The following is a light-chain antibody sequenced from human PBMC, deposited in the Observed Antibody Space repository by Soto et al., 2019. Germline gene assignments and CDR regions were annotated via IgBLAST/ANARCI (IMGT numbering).Light chain of an antibody. CDR2: KAS. J-gene: IGKJ4*01. Sequence: IVLTQNALSSPVTLGQPASISCRSSRSLGHSDGNTYLSWLHQRPGQPPSLLISKASNLGSGVPDRVNGSGAGTDFTLQISRVEAEDVGVYYCKRATEFPHTFGGGTKVQ. CDR3: KRATEFPHT. V-gene: IGKV2-24*01. CDR1: RSLGHSDGNTY.